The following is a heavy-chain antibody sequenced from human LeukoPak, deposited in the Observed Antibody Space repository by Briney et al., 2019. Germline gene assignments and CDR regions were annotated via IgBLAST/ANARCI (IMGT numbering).Heavy chain of an antibody. CDR3: AKVVVVRWYFDY. CDR2: ISGSGGST. Sequence: TGGSLRLSCAASGFTFSSYAMSWVRQAPGKGLEWVSAISGSGGSTYYADSVKGRFTISRDNSKNTLYLQMNSLRAEDTAVYYCAKVVVVRWYFDYWGRGTLVTVSS. CDR1: GFTFSSYA. J-gene: IGHJ4*02. D-gene: IGHD3-22*01. V-gene: IGHV3-23*01.